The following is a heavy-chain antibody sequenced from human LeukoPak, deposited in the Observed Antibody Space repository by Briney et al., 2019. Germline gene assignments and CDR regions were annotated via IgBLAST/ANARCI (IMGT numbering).Heavy chain of an antibody. V-gene: IGHV5-51*01. Sequence: GESLKISCKGSGYSFTSYWIGWVRQMPGKGLEWMGIIYPGDSDTRYSPSFQGQVTISADKSISTAYLQWSSLKASDTAMYYCARRQDYDILTGYSRLLVASAFDYWGQGTLVTVSS. CDR3: ARRQDYDILTGYSRLLVASAFDY. J-gene: IGHJ4*02. CDR1: GYSFTSYW. D-gene: IGHD3-9*01. CDR2: IYPGDSDT.